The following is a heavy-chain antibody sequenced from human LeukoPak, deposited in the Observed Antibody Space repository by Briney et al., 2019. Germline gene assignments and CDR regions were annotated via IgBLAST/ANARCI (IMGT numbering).Heavy chain of an antibody. CDR2: INSDGSWT. Sequence: GGSLRLSCSASGSYWMHWVRQAPGKGLVWVSHINSDGSWTSYADSVKGRFTISKDNAKNTVYLQMNNLRAEDTAVYYCVSFYETYWGRGTLVTVSS. CDR1: GSYW. J-gene: IGHJ4*02. V-gene: IGHV3-74*01. CDR3: VSFYETY. D-gene: IGHD2/OR15-2a*01.